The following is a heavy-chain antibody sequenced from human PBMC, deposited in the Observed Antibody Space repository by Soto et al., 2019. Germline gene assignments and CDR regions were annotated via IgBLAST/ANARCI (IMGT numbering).Heavy chain of an antibody. J-gene: IGHJ6*02. CDR2: ISYDGSNK. CDR3: ARDLSSSDYYGMDV. V-gene: IGHV3-30-3*01. CDR1: GFTFSSYA. D-gene: IGHD6-6*01. Sequence: LRLSCAASGFTFSSYAMHWVRQAPGKGLEWVAVISYDGSNKYYADSVKGRFTISRDNSKNTLYLQMNSLRAEDTAVYYCARDLSSSDYYGMDVWGQGTTVTVSS.